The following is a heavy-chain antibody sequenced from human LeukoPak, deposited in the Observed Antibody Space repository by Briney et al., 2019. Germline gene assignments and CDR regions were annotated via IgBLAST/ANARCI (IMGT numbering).Heavy chain of an antibody. D-gene: IGHD1-14*01. Sequence: PSETLSLTCTVSGGSISSYYWSWIRQPPGKGLEWIGYIYYSGSTNYNPSLKSRVTISVDTSKNQFSLKLSSVTAADTAVYYCARLLGSRTPDYWGQGTLVTVSS. V-gene: IGHV4-59*01. J-gene: IGHJ4*02. CDR2: IYYSGST. CDR3: ARLLGSRTPDY. CDR1: GGSISSYY.